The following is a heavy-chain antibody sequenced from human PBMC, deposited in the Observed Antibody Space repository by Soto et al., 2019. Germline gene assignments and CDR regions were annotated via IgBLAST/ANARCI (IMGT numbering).Heavy chain of an antibody. J-gene: IGHJ6*02. Sequence: GGSVRLSCAASGFTFSSYEMKWVSEGLGKGREWVSYISSSGNTIYYTASVKSRCTLSRDNAQNSLYLQMHSLRAEDTAVYYCATEGSTWEWLLDGGYYYYCMHFCGQGPTVTLSS. CDR1: GFTFSSYE. CDR3: ATEGSTWEWLLDGGYYYYCMHF. CDR2: ISSSGNTI. V-gene: IGHV3-48*03. D-gene: IGHD3-3*01.